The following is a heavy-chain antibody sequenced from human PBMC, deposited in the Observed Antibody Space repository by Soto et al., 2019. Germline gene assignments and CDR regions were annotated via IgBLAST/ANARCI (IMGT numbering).Heavy chain of an antibody. V-gene: IGHV4-4*07. CDR1: GGSISNYY. CDR2: IYSGGST. J-gene: IGHJ6*02. D-gene: IGHD6-13*01. Sequence: SETLSLTCTVSGGSISNYYWSWIRQSAGKGLEWIGRIYSGGSTDYIPSLKSRVTISVDTSKNQFSLKLSSVTAADTAVYYCARGHRYSSSWYNIYYYYGMDVWGQGTTVTVSS. CDR3: ARGHRYSSSWYNIYYYYGMDV.